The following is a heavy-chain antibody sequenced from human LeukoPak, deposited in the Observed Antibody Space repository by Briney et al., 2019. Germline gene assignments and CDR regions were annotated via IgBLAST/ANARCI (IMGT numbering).Heavy chain of an antibody. V-gene: IGHV4-31*03. CDR3: ARGDSSGWYYDY. D-gene: IGHD6-19*01. CDR2: IYYSGST. J-gene: IGHJ4*01. Sequence: PSQTLSLTCTVSGGSISSGGYYWSWIRQHPGKGLEWIGYIYYSGSTYYNPSLKSRVTISVDTSKNQFSLKLSSVTAADTAVYYCARGDSSGWYYDYWGHGNLVSVSS. CDR1: GGSISSGGYY.